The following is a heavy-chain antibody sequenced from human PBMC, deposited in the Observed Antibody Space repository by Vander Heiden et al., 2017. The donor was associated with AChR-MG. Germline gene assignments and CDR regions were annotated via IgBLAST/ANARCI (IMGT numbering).Heavy chain of an antibody. CDR2: INPNIGGT. J-gene: IGHJ1*01. D-gene: IGHD6-13*01. Sequence: QVKLVQSGAEVTKPGASVKVSCKAFGYTFAGYYMHWVRLAPRQGLKSMGWINPNIGGTNYAQKFQGTVTMTRYTAISTAYMELSRLRSDDTAVYYCARVPQLEYFQHWGQGTLVTVSS. CDR1: GYTFAGYY. V-gene: IGHV1-2*02. CDR3: ARVPQLEYFQH.